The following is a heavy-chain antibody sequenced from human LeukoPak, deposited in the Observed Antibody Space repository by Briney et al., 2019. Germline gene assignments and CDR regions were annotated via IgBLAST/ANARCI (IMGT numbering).Heavy chain of an antibody. CDR1: GGSISSSSYY. D-gene: IGHD6-13*01. CDR2: IYYSGST. Sequence: SETLSLTCTVSGGSISSSSYYWGWIRQPPGKGLGWIGSIYYSGSTYYNPSLKSRVTISVDTSKNQLSLKLSSVTAADTAVYYCPRLQQLGIDYWGQGTLVTVSS. V-gene: IGHV4-39*01. J-gene: IGHJ4*02. CDR3: PRLQQLGIDY.